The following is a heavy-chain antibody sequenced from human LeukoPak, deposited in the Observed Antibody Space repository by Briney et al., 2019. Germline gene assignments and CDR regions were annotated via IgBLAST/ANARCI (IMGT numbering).Heavy chain of an antibody. J-gene: IGHJ3*01. CDR2: IYYSGSI. CDR1: GDSISSGDYD. V-gene: IGHV4-30-4*08. D-gene: IGHD5-24*01. CDR3: ASAPVEMATIRCPL. Sequence: SETLSLTCTVSGDSISSGDYDWSWTRQPPGKGLDWIGYIYYSGSIYYNPSVKSPVTISVDTSQHQLSLKLSSVTAADTAVYYCASAPVEMATIRCPLWGQGTMVTVSS.